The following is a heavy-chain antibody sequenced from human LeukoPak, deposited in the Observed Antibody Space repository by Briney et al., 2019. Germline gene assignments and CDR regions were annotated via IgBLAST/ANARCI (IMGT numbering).Heavy chain of an antibody. CDR2: ISSGSTYT. D-gene: IGHD3-3*01. J-gene: IGHJ4*02. CDR1: GFTFSDYY. V-gene: IGHV3-11*06. CDR3: AKDHYWSIDY. Sequence: GGSLRLSCAASGFTFSDYYMSWIRQAPGKGLEWVSYISSGSTYTNYADSVKGRFTISRDIAKNTLYLQMNSLRAEDTGVYYCAKDHYWSIDYWGRGTLVTVSS.